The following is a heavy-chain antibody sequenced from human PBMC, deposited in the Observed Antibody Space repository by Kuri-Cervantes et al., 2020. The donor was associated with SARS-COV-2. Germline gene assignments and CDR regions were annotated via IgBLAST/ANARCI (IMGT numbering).Heavy chain of an antibody. V-gene: IGHV3-48*03. CDR3: TTDLGAAMVGTNDAFDI. J-gene: IGHJ3*02. CDR2: ISSSGGTI. Sequence: GGSLRLSCAASGFSFSNYEMNWVRQAPGKGLEWVSYISSSGGTIYYADSVKGRFTFSRDNTKNSLYLQMNSLKTEDTAVYYCTTDLGAAMVGTNDAFDIWGQGTMVTVSS. D-gene: IGHD5-18*01. CDR1: GFSFSNYE.